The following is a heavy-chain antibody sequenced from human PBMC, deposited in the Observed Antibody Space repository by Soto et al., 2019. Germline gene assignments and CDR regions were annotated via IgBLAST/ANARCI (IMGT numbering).Heavy chain of an antibody. V-gene: IGHV1-69*06. CDR1: GGTFSSYA. D-gene: IGHD7-27*01. J-gene: IGHJ6*02. CDR3: ARGPSWGDPPYYYYGMDV. Sequence: ASVKVSCKASGGTFSSYAISWVRQAPGQGXEWMGGIIPIFGTANYAQKFQGRVTITADKSTSTAYMELSSLRSEDTAVYYCARGPSWGDPPYYYYGMDVWGQGPTVTVSS. CDR2: IIPIFGTA.